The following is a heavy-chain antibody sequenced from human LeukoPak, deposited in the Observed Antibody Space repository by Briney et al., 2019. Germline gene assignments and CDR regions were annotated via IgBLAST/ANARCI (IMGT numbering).Heavy chain of an antibody. CDR2: IKHDGSEK. CDR3: ATDRGWRTSGYYLYYFEY. Sequence: GGSLRLSCAASGFIFTGYFMSWVRQAPGKGLEWVASIKHDGSEKYYVDSVRGRFTISRDNTRNLLYLQMSSLRAEDTAVYYCATDRGWRTSGYYLYYFEYWGQGTLVTFSS. CDR1: GFIFTGYF. D-gene: IGHD3-3*01. J-gene: IGHJ4*02. V-gene: IGHV3-7*01.